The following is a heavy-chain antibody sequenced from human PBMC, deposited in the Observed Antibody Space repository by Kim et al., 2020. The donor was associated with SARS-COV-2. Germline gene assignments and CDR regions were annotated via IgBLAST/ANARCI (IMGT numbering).Heavy chain of an antibody. J-gene: IGHJ4*02. CDR3: ARDRKYSLDY. CDR2: IKEDGSEK. D-gene: IGHD2-15*01. Sequence: GGCLRLSCVASGFSFTTNWMSWVRQAPGKGLEWVAKIKEDGSEKYYVESVEGRFTISRDNAKNSLFLQMNSLSAEDTAVYYCARDRKYSLDYWGQGTLVTVSS. V-gene: IGHV3-7*01. CDR1: GFSFTTNW.